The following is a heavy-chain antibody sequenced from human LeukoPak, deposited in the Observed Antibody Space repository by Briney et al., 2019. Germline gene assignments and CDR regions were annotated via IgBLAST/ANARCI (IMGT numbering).Heavy chain of an antibody. J-gene: IGHJ5*02. CDR3: ARDSSYAGWFDP. D-gene: IGHD2-2*01. Sequence: SETLSLTCAVYGGSFSGYYWSWIRQHPGKGLEWIGYIYYSGSTYYNPSLKSRVTISVDTSKNQFSLKLSSVTAADTAVYYCARDSSYAGWFDPWGQGTLVTVSS. V-gene: IGHV4-31*11. CDR1: GGSFSGYY. CDR2: IYYSGST.